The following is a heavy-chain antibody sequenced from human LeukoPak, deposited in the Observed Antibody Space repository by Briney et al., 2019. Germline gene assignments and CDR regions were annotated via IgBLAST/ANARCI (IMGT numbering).Heavy chain of an antibody. D-gene: IGHD2-21*01. CDR3: ARSARWRYGPGFVGNY. CDR1: GYTFTGYY. V-gene: IGHV1-2*02. CDR2: INPNSGGT. Sequence: ASVKVSCKASGYTFTGYYMHWVRQAPGQGLEWMGWINPNSGGTNYAQKFQGRVTMARDTPISTAYMELSRLRSDDTAVYYCARSARWRYGPGFVGNYWGQGTLVTVSS. J-gene: IGHJ4*02.